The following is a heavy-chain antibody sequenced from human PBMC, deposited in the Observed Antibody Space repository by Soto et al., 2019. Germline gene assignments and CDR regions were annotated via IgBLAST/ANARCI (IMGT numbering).Heavy chain of an antibody. V-gene: IGHV1-18*01. Sequence: ASVKVSCKASGYTFTSYGISWVRQAPGQGLEWMGWISAYNGNTNYAQKLQGRVTMTTDTSTSTAYMELRSLRSDDTAVYYCAMSPWGGPTPTRPFDYWGQGTLVTVSS. CDR2: ISAYNGNT. D-gene: IGHD3-3*01. J-gene: IGHJ4*02. CDR3: AMSPWGGPTPTRPFDY. CDR1: GYTFTSYG.